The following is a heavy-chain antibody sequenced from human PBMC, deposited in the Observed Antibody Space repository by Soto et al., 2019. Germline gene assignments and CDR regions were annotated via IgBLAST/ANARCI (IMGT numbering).Heavy chain of an antibody. Sequence: SVEVSCKASGGTFSSYAISWVRQAPGQGLEWMGGIIPIFGTANYAQKFQGRVTITADESTSTAYMELSSLRSEDTAVYYCARGSFDWLLRGRPSYGMDVWGQGTTVTVSS. V-gene: IGHV1-69*13. CDR1: GGTFSSYA. CDR3: ARGSFDWLLRGRPSYGMDV. D-gene: IGHD3-9*01. J-gene: IGHJ6*02. CDR2: IIPIFGTA.